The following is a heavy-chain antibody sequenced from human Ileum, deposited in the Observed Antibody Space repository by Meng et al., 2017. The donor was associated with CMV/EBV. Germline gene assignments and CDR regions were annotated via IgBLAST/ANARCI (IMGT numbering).Heavy chain of an antibody. CDR2: INHRGNT. J-gene: IGHJ4*02. D-gene: IGHD3-3*01. CDR3: ARASPQRRFLSY. Sequence: QVPLKQWGPGLLRLSVTRSLSCAAQGRAFSHYDRNWSRQFPGKGLECIGEINHRGNTNYNPSLKSRVTISIDTSRNQFSLKLTSVTATDKAVYYCARASPQRRFLSYWGQGTLVTVSS. CDR1: GRAFSHYD. V-gene: IGHV4-34*01.